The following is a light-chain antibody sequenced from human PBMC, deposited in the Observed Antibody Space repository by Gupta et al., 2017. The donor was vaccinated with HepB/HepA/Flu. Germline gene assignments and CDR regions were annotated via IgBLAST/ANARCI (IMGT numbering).Light chain of an antibody. CDR1: QSVSSN. CDR2: GAS. J-gene: IGKJ1*01. Sequence: ASQSVSSNLAWYQQKPGQAPRLLIYGASTRATGIPARFSGSGSVTEFTLTISSLQSEDFAVYYCQHYNNWPPWTFGQGTKVDIK. CDR3: QHYNNWPPWT. V-gene: IGKV3-15*01.